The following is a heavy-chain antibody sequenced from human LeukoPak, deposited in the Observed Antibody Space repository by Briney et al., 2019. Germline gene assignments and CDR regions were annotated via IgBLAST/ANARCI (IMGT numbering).Heavy chain of an antibody. CDR1: GYTFTSYG. CDR3: ARDRVRYYYDSSGYYFLDY. CDR2: ISGYNGNT. D-gene: IGHD3-22*01. J-gene: IGHJ4*02. Sequence: ASVKVSCKASGYTFTSYGITWVRQTPGQGLEWMGWISGYNGNTNYAQKLQGRVTTTTDTSTSTAYMELRSLRSDDTAVYYCARDRVRYYYDSSGYYFLDYWGQGTLVTVSS. V-gene: IGHV1-18*01.